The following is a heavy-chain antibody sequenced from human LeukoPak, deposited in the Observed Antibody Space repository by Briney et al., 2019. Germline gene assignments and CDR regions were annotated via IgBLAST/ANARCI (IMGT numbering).Heavy chain of an antibody. J-gene: IGHJ3*02. CDR3: ARRILLSGLDI. D-gene: IGHD3-10*01. CDR2: IYPSGTT. CDR1: GFIVSNNH. Sequence: GGSLTLSCAASGFIVSNNHMRWVRQAPGKGLEWVSVIYPSGTTQYADSVKGRFTISRDISKNTLYLQMNSLRDEDTAVYFCARRILLSGLDIWGQGTMVTVSS. V-gene: IGHV3-66*01.